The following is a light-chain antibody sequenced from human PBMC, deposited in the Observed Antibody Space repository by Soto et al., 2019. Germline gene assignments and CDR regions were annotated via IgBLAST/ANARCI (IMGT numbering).Light chain of an antibody. CDR2: EVS. CDR3: TSYSRYRVLV. V-gene: IGLV2-14*01. J-gene: IGLJ3*02. CDR1: SSDIGGYKY. Sequence: QSALTQPASVSGSLGQSITISCIGTSSDIGGYKYVSWYQQHPGKAPKLIIFEVSNRPSGVSDRFSGSNSGNTASLTISGLQADDEADYYCTSYSRYRVLVFGGGTKLTVL.